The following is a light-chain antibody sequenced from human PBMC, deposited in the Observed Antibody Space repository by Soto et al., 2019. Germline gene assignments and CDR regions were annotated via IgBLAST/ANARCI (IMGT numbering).Light chain of an antibody. Sequence: QSVLTQPPSASGSPGQSVTISCTGTSSDVGAYDYVSWYQQHPGEAPKLVIYEVTKRPSGVPDRFSGSKSGNTASLTVSGLETEDEADYYCSSFANSNNFVFGTGTKVTVL. CDR1: SSDVGAYDY. J-gene: IGLJ1*01. V-gene: IGLV2-8*01. CDR3: SSFANSNNFV. CDR2: EVT.